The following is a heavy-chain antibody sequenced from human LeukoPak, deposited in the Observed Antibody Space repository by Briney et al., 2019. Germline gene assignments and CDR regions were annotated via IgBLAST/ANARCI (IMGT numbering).Heavy chain of an antibody. V-gene: IGHV1-8*01. D-gene: IGHD5-24*01. Sequence: ASVKVSCKASGYTFTSYEINWVRQAPGQGPEWMGWMNPNSGNTGYAQKFQGRVTMTRNTSISTGYTELSSLRSEDTAVYYCARIGGGGYNSVIGYWGQGTLVTVSS. CDR1: GYTFTSYE. J-gene: IGHJ4*02. CDR2: MNPNSGNT. CDR3: ARIGGGGYNSVIGY.